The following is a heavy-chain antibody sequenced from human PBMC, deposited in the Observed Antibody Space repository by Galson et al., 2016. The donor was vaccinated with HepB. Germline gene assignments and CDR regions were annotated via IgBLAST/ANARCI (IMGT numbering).Heavy chain of an antibody. CDR3: VGGYCSSTSCYKDAFGI. Sequence: GLEWMGIINPSGSTSYAQRFQGRVTMTRDTSTSTVYMELSSLTSEDAAVYFCVGGYCSSTSCYKDAFGIWGQGTMVTVSS. D-gene: IGHD2-2*02. CDR2: INPSGST. J-gene: IGHJ3*02. V-gene: IGHV1-46*03.